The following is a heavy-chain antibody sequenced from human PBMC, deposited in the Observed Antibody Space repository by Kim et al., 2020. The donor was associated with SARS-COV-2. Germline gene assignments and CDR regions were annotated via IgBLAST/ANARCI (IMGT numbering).Heavy chain of an antibody. J-gene: IGHJ4*02. CDR3: ATPRYYDSSGQVDY. Sequence: SVKVSCKASGGTFSSYAISWVRQSPGQGLEWMGRIIPILGIANYAQKFQGRVTITADKSTSTAYMEMSSLRSEETALYYCATPRYYDSSGQVDYWGQGT. V-gene: IGHV1-69*04. CDR1: GGTFSSYA. CDR2: IIPILGIA. D-gene: IGHD3-22*01.